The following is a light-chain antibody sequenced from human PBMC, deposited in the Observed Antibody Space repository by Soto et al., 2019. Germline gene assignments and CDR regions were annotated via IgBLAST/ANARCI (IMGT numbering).Light chain of an antibody. CDR3: QQYNNWPYT. J-gene: IGKJ2*01. CDR2: GAS. V-gene: IGKV3-15*01. CDR1: QSISST. Sequence: EIVMTQSPATLSVSPGERATLSCRASQSISSTLAWYQQKLGQAPRLLIYGASTRATGLPARFSGSGSGTEFPLTISSLQSEDFAVYYCQQYNNWPYTFGQGTKLEI.